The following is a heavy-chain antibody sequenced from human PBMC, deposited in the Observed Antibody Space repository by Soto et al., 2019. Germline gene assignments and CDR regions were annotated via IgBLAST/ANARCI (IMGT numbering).Heavy chain of an antibody. V-gene: IGHV3-15*07. CDR3: TIDQAPSYYDFWSGYHQPDY. CDR1: GFAFSNAW. D-gene: IGHD3-3*01. J-gene: IGHJ4*02. CDR2: IKSKTVGGTT. Sequence: PGGSLRLSCAGSGFAFSNAWINWVRHVPGKGLKWVGRIKSKTVGGTTDYAAPVKGRFTISRDDSKNTLYLQMNSLKTEDTAVYYCTIDQAPSYYDFWSGYHQPDYWGQGTLVTVSS.